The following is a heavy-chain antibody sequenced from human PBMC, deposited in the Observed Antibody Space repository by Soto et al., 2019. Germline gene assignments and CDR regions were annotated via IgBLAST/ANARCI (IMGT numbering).Heavy chain of an antibody. CDR2: INAGNGNT. V-gene: IGHV1-3*01. J-gene: IGHJ4*02. Sequence: QVQLVQSGAEVKKPGASVKVSCKASGYTFTSYAMHWVRQAPGQSIEWMGWINAGNGNTKYSQKFQGRVTITRDTSASTAYMELSSMRSEDTAVYYCARGIGRYSSGWSDYCGQGTLVTVSS. CDR1: GYTFTSYA. D-gene: IGHD6-19*01. CDR3: ARGIGRYSSGWSDY.